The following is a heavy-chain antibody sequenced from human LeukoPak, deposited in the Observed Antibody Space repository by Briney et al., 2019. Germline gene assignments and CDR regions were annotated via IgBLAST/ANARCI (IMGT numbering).Heavy chain of an antibody. CDR3: ARDRPPGDFDRLPDAFDI. CDR2: IIPIFGTA. D-gene: IGHD3-9*01. Sequence: SVKVSCKASGGTLSSYAISWVRQAPGQGLEWMGGIIPIFGTANYAQKFQGRVTITADESTSTAYMELSSLRSEDTAVYYCARDRPPGDFDRLPDAFDIWGQGTMVTVPS. V-gene: IGHV1-69*13. J-gene: IGHJ3*02. CDR1: GGTLSSYA.